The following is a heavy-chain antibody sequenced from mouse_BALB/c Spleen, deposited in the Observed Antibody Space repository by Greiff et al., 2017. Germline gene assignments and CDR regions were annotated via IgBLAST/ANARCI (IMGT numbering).Heavy chain of an antibody. CDR3: TRERGYSFAY. J-gene: IGHJ3*01. Sequence: QVQLKESGAELVRPGASVTLSCKASGYTFTDYEMHWVKQTPVHGLEWIGAIDPETGGTAYNQKFKGKATLTADKSSSTAYMELRSLTSEDSAVYYCTRERGYSFAYWGQGTLVTVSA. CDR2: IDPETGGT. CDR1: GYTFTDYE. V-gene: IGHV1-15*01. D-gene: IGHD1-1*01.